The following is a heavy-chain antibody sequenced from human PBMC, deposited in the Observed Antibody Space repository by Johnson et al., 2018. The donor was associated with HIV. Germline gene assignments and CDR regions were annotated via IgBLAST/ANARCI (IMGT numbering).Heavy chain of an antibody. CDR3: AKDRVVTNDAFDI. CDR2: ISWNSGST. D-gene: IGHD2-21*02. CDR1: GFTFSSYA. J-gene: IGHJ3*02. Sequence: QVQLVESGGGVVQPGGSLRLSCAASGFTFSSYAMHWVRQDPGKGLEWVSGISWNSGSTNYADSVNGRFTISRDNSRNTLYLQMNSLRAEDTAMYYCAKDRVVTNDAFDIWGQGTMVTVSS. V-gene: IGHV3-NL1*01.